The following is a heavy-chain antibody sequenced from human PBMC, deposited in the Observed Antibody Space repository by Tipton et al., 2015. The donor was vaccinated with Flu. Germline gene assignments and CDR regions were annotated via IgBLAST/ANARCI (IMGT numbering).Heavy chain of an antibody. CDR2: IYYSGST. CDR3: ARDGGRYFDWQHYGMDV. CDR1: GGSISSYY. J-gene: IGHJ6*02. D-gene: IGHD3-9*01. Sequence: TLSLTCTVPGGSISSYYWSWIRQPPGKGLEWIGYIYYSGSTNYNPSLKSRVTISVDTSKNQFSLKLSSVTAADTAVYYCARDGGRYFDWQHYGMDVWGQGP. V-gene: IGHV4-59*01.